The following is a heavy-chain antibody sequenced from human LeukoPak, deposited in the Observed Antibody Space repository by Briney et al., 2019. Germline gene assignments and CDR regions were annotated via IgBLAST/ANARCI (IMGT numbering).Heavy chain of an antibody. CDR3: ALHYCTNGVCYRPISYFDY. CDR1: GYTFTGYY. CDR2: INPNSGGT. Sequence: ASVKVSCKASGYTFTGYYMHWVRQAPGQGLEWMGWINPNSGGTNYAQKFQGRVTMTRDTSISTAYMELSSLRAEDTAVYYCALHYCTNGVCYRPISYFDYWGQGTLVTVSS. V-gene: IGHV1-2*02. J-gene: IGHJ4*02. D-gene: IGHD2-8*01.